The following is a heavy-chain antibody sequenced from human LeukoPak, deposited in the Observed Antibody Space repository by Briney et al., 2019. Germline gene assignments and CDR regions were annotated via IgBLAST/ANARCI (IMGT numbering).Heavy chain of an antibody. V-gene: IGHV4-59*11. CDR2: IYYSGST. Sequence: SETLSLTCTVSGGSISSHYWSWIRQPPGKGLERIGYIYYSGSTNYNPSLKSRVTISVDTSKNQFSLKLSSVTAADTAVYYCARDTAYNWFDPWGQGTLVTVSS. CDR3: ARDTAYNWFDP. CDR1: GGSISSHY. J-gene: IGHJ5*02.